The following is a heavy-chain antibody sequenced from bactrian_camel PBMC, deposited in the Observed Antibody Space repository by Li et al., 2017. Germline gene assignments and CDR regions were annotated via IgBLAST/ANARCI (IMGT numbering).Heavy chain of an antibody. CDR1: GNLYNLNC. J-gene: IGHJ6*01. CDR2: FTSDGST. V-gene: IGHV3S53*01. D-gene: IGHD5*01. CDR3: ATVGLGRFAGFFSY. Sequence: HVQLVESGGGSVQPGGSLRLSCAASGNLYNLNCLGWFRQAPGKEREGVASFTSDGSTQYAPSVRGRFTISKDNAMNTLYLQMNNLKPVDTAVYYCATVGLGRFAGFFSYWGQGTQVTVS.